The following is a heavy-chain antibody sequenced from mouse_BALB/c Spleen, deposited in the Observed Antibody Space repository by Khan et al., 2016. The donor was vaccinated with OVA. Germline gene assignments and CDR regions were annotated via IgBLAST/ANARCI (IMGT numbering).Heavy chain of an antibody. V-gene: IGHV2-9*02. CDR3: ARAYYYGAWFAY. CDR2: IWAGGST. CDR1: GFSLTTDG. J-gene: IGHJ3*01. D-gene: IGHD1-1*01. Sequence: QFPLNYSLPGLVSPSQSLSITCTVSGFSLTTDGVHWVRQPPGKGLEWLGVIWAGGSTNYNSALMSRLSISKDNSKSQAFLKMNSLQTDDTAMYYCARAYYYGAWFAYWGQGTLVTVSA.